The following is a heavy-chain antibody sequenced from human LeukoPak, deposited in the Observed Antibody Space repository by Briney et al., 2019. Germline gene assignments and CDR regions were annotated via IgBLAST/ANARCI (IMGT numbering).Heavy chain of an antibody. CDR1: GFTQNA. D-gene: IGHD6-13*01. V-gene: IGHV3-74*01. CDR3: ASSIRAAAPDY. CDR2: INNDGSST. Sequence: GGSLRLSCEASGFTQNAMGWVRQAPGKGLVWVSRINNDGSSTSYADSVKGRFTISRDNAKNTLYLQMKSLRAEDTAVYYCASSIRAAAPDYWGQGTLVTVSS. J-gene: IGHJ4*02.